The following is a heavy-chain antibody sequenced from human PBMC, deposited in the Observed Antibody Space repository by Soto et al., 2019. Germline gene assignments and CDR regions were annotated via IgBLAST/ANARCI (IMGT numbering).Heavy chain of an antibody. D-gene: IGHD6-19*01. J-gene: IGHJ6*03. V-gene: IGHV3-21*01. CDR3: ARALISGWASWYYYYMDV. CDR2: ISSSSSYI. CDR1: GFTFSSYS. Sequence: GESLKISCAASGFTFSSYSMNWVRQAPGKELEWVSSISSSSSYIYYADSVKGRFTISRDNAKNSLYLQMNSLRAEDTAVYYCARALISGWASWYYYYMDVWGKGTTVTVSS.